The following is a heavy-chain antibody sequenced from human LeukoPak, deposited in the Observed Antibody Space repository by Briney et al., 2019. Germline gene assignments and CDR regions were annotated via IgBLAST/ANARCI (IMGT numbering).Heavy chain of an antibody. CDR2: TYHRGST. CDR3: ARHRADNSNPRYYFYYMDV. D-gene: IGHD4-11*01. CDR1: GHSISSGYY. V-gene: IGHV4-38-2*01. J-gene: IGHJ6*03. Sequence: SETLSLTCSVSGHSISSGYYWGWIRQPPGKGLEWIGTTYHRGSTYYNPSLKSRVTMSGDTSKNHFSLKLSSVIAAEAAVYYCARHRADNSNPRYYFYYMDVWGKGTTVTVSS.